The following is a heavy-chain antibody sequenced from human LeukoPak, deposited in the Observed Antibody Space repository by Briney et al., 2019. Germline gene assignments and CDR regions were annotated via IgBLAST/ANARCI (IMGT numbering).Heavy chain of an antibody. J-gene: IGHJ4*02. CDR2: ISGSGNVT. CDR3: ANFRVGATGDS. V-gene: IGHV3-23*01. CDR1: GFAFTNYA. Sequence: PGGSLRLSCAASGFAFTNYAMTWVRQAPGKGLQWVSAISGSGNVTFYADSVKGRFTISRDNSKNTLYLRMNSLRAEDTAVYYCANFRVGATGDSWGQGTLVTVSS. D-gene: IGHD1-26*01.